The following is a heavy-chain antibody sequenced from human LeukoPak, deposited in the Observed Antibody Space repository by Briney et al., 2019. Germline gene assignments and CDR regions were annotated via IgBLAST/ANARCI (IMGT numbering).Heavy chain of an antibody. J-gene: IGHJ4*02. CDR3: ARVLGYDFWSGYYRAYYFDY. D-gene: IGHD3-3*01. CDR1: GFTFSSYS. V-gene: IGHV3-21*01. CDR2: ISSSSSYI. Sequence: GGSLRLSCAASGFTFSSYSMNWVRQAPGKGLEWVSSISSSSSYIYYADSVKGRFTSSRDNAKNSLYLQMNSLRAEDTAVYYRARVLGYDFWSGYYRAYYFDYWGQGTLVTVSS.